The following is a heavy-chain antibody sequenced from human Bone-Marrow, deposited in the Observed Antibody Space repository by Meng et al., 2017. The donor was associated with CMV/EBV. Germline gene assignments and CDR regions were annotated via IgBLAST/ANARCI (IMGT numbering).Heavy chain of an antibody. J-gene: IGHJ4*02. CDR1: GYTFTSYD. V-gene: IGHV1-8*02. CDR3: ARGCTTTSCFAY. CDR2: MNPNSGNT. D-gene: IGHD2-2*01. Sequence: ASVKVSCKASGYTFTSYDINWVRQATGQGLEWMGWMNPNSGNTGYAQKFQGRVTMTRNTSISTAYMELSSLRSEDTAVYYCARGCTTTSCFAYCGQGTLVTVSS.